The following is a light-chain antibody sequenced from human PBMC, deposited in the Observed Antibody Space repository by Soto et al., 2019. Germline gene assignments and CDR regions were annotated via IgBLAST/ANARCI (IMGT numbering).Light chain of an antibody. V-gene: IGLV2-14*01. CDR2: DVS. J-gene: IGLJ1*01. Sequence: QSALTQPASVSGSPGQSITISCTGTSSDVGGYNYVSWYQQHPGKAPKLMIYDVSNRPSGVSNRFSGSKSGNTASQTISGLQAEDEADYYCSSYTSSGTLVFGTGTKVTVL. CDR1: SSDVGGYNY. CDR3: SSYTSSGTLV.